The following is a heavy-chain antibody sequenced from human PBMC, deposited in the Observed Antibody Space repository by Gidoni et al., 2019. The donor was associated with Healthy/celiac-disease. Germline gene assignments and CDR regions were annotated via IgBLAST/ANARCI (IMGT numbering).Heavy chain of an antibody. Sequence: QLQLQESLPGLVKPSETLSLTCTVSFGSISSTIYYWGWIRQPPGKGLEWIGSTNYSGSTYYNPSLKSRVTISVDTSKNQFSLKLSSVTAEDTAVYYCARAADYYDSSGYYGAFDIWGQGTMVTVSS. CDR3: ARAADYYDSSGYYGAFDI. CDR1: FGSISSTIYY. V-gene: IGHV4-39*07. J-gene: IGHJ3*02. CDR2: TNYSGST. D-gene: IGHD3-22*01.